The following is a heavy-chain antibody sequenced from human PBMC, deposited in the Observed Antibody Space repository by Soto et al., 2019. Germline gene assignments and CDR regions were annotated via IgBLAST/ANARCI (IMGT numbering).Heavy chain of an antibody. V-gene: IGHV1-3*01. CDR3: ARGVDYDILTGYW. CDR1: GDTFTSYA. CDR2: INAGNGNT. J-gene: IGHJ4*02. D-gene: IGHD3-9*01. Sequence: GASVKVSCKASGDTFTSYAMHWVRQAHGQRLEWMGWINAGNGNTKYSQKFQGRVTITRDTSASTAYMELRSLRSDDTAVYYCARGVDYDILTGYWWGQGTLVTVSS.